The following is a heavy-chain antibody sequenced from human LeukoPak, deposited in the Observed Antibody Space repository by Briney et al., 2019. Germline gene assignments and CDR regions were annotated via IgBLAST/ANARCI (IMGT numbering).Heavy chain of an antibody. CDR2: IRDDGSTR. Sequence: GGSLRLSCAASGFTFSRYGFHWVRQAPGKGLEWVAFIRDDGSTRYYAESVKGRFTVSRDNSKNTLYLQMDSLRIEDTAVYYCAKVPHSWGLFDSWGQGTLVTVSS. V-gene: IGHV3-30*02. CDR3: AKVPHSWGLFDS. D-gene: IGHD3-16*01. CDR1: GFTFSRYG. J-gene: IGHJ4*02.